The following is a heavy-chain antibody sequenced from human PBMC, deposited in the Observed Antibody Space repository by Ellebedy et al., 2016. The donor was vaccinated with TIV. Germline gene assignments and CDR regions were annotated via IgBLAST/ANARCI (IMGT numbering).Heavy chain of an antibody. CDR3: ARGVTPGY. V-gene: IGHV4-61*08. J-gene: IGHJ4*02. D-gene: IGHD2-21*02. CDR2: IYNSGST. Sequence: MPSETLSLTCTVSGGSISSGDYYWSWIRQPPGKGLEWIGYIYNSGSTNYNPSLKSRVTILVDTSKNQFSLKLSSVTAADTAVYYCARGVTPGYWGQGTLVTVSS. CDR1: GGSISSGDYY.